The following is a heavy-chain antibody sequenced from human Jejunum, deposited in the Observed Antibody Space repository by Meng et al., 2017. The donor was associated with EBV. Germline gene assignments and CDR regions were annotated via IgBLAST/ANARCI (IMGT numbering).Heavy chain of an antibody. J-gene: IGHJ4*02. CDR1: EFPLRSYW. CDR3: SRDLAGSDDY. CDR2: IKEDGTTT. V-gene: IGHV3-74*03. D-gene: IGHD1-14*01. Sequence: VWPGGVLVQPGGSLRLSCAASEFPLRSYWMQWGRQAPGKGLVWVSRIKEDGTTTTYADSVKGRFTISRDNAKNTLYLQMNSLRAEDTAVYYCSRDLAGSDDYWGQGTLVTVPS.